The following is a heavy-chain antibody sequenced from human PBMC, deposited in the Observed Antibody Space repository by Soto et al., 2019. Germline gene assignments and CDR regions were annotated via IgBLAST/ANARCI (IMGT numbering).Heavy chain of an antibody. J-gene: IGHJ6*02. CDR2: IFSNDEK. CDR3: ARIPYSSGWYWDPDYYYGMDV. D-gene: IGHD6-19*01. CDR1: GFSVSTRGVG. Sequence: SGPTLVNPTQTLTLTCTFSGFSVSTRGVGVSWIRQPPGKALEWLAHIFSNDEKSYSTSLKSRLTISKDTSKSQVVLTMTNMDPVDTATYYCARIPYSSGWYWDPDYYYGMDVWGQGTTVTVSS. V-gene: IGHV2-26*01.